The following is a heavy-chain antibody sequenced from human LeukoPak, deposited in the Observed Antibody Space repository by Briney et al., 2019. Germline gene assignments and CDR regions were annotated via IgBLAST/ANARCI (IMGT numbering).Heavy chain of an antibody. CDR1: GGSISSYY. CDR3: ARLGGYSYRPSPIYYYYYGMDV. D-gene: IGHD5-18*01. J-gene: IGHJ6*02. CDR2: IYYSGST. V-gene: IGHV4-59*08. Sequence: SETLSLTCTVSGGSISSYYWSWIRQPPGKGLEWIGYIYYSGSTNYNPSLKSRVTISVDTSKNQFSLKLSSVTAADTAVYHCARLGGYSYRPSPIYYYYYGMDVWGQGTTVTVSS.